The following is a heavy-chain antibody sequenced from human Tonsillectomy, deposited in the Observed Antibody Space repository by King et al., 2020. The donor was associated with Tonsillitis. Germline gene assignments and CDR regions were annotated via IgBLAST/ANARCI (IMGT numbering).Heavy chain of an antibody. D-gene: IGHD3-9*01. CDR2: ISGYNGNT. V-gene: IGHV1-18*01. CDR3: ARAPLYYNIVPGSADNWLDP. CDR1: GYTFSNYG. Sequence: QLVQSGAEVKKPGASVKVSCMTSGYTFSNYGVSWVRQAPGQGLEWMGWISGYNGNTIYAEKYQGRVTLTTDTPTTTVYMELRSLRSDDTAVYYCARAPLYYNIVPGSADNWLDPWGQGTLVTVSS. J-gene: IGHJ5*02.